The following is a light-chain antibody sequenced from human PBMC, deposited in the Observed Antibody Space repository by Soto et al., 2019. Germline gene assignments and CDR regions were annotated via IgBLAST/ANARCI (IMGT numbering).Light chain of an antibody. CDR3: QQYYASSWT. V-gene: IGKV3-20*01. Sequence: ELVFTQSPGTLSLSPGERATLSCRASQSISSTYLAWYRQKPGQAPRLLIYAASSRATGIPDRFSGSGSGTDFTFTISRLEPEDFAVYYCQQYYASSWTFGHGTRVEIK. CDR2: AAS. J-gene: IGKJ1*01. CDR1: QSISSTY.